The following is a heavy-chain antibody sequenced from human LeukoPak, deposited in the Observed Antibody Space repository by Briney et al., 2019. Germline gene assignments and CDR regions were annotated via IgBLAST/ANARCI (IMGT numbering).Heavy chain of an antibody. D-gene: IGHD5-12*01. CDR2: IYHSGST. Sequence: PSETLSLTCAVSGGSISSNNWWSWVRQHPGKGLEWIGEIYHSGSTNYNPSLKSRVTISVDNSKNQFSLKLTSVTAADTAVYYCARAATGYFRWDYWGRGTLVTVSS. CDR3: ARAATGYFRWDY. J-gene: IGHJ4*02. CDR1: GGSISSNNW. V-gene: IGHV4-4*02.